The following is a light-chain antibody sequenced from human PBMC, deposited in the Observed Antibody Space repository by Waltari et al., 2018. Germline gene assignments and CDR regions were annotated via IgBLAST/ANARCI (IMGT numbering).Light chain of an antibody. Sequence: DIVLTQSPGPLSLSPGERATLSCRASQSVSSSYFAWYQQKPGPAPRLLIYGASSRATGIPDRFSGSGSGTDFTLTISRLEPEDFAVYYCQHDDTSPPTYTFGQGTKLEIK. CDR2: GAS. J-gene: IGKJ2*01. V-gene: IGKV3-20*01. CDR1: QSVSSSY. CDR3: QHDDTSPPTYT.